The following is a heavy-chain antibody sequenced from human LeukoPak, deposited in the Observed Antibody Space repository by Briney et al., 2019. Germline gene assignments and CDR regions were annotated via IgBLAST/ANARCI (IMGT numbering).Heavy chain of an antibody. Sequence: GGSLRLSCAASGFTFSSYGMHWVRQAPGKGLEWVAVIWYDGSNKYYADSVKGRFTISRDNSKNTLYLQMNSLRAEDTAVYYCARDPDSWLLDYWGQGTLVTVSS. CDR3: ARDPDSWLLDY. CDR1: GFTFSSYG. V-gene: IGHV3-33*01. CDR2: IWYDGSNK. D-gene: IGHD5-24*01. J-gene: IGHJ4*02.